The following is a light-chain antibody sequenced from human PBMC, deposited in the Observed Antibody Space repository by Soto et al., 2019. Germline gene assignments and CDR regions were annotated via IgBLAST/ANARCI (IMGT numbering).Light chain of an antibody. CDR2: GAS. V-gene: IGKV3-20*01. CDR3: QQYGRSPFT. CDR1: QSVSSSN. J-gene: IGKJ3*01. Sequence: EIVLTQSPGTLSLSPGERATLSCRASQSVSSSNLAWYQQKPGQAPRLLIYGASSRATGIPDRFSGSGSGADFTLTISRLEPEDFAAYYCQQYGRSPFTFGPGTKVDIK.